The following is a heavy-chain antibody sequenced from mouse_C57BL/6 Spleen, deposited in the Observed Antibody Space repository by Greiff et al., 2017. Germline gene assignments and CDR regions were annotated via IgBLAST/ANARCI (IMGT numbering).Heavy chain of an antibody. CDR3: ARSIDSSGPYYFDD. J-gene: IGHJ2*01. CDR1: GYTFTSYW. Sequence: QVQLQQPGAELVRPGTSVKLSCKASGYTFTSYWMHWVKQRPGQGLEWIGVIDPSDSYTNYNQKFKGKATLTVDTSSSTAYMQLSSLTSEDSAVYYCARSIDSSGPYYFDDWGQGTTLTVSS. CDR2: IDPSDSYT. V-gene: IGHV1-59*01. D-gene: IGHD3-2*02.